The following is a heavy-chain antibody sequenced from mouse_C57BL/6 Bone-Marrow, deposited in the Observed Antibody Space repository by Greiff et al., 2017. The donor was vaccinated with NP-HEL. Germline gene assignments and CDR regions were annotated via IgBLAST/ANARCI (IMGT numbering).Heavy chain of an antibody. V-gene: IGHV14-4*01. CDR3: TTTGYGRDY. CDR2: IDPENGDT. J-gene: IGHJ2*01. Sequence: EVHLVESGAELVRPGASVKLSCTASGFNIKDDYMHWVKPRPEQGLEWIGWIDPENGDTEYASKFQGKATITADTSSNTAYLQLSSLTSEDTAVYYCTTTGYGRDYWGQGTTLTVSS. D-gene: IGHD3-1*01. CDR1: GFNIKDDY.